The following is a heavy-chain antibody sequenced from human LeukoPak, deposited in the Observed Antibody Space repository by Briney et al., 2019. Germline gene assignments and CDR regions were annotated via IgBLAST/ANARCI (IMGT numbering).Heavy chain of an antibody. J-gene: IGHJ3*02. CDR2: IYYSGST. CDR3: ARPSGYYDYVWGTFAFDI. V-gene: IGHV4-59*08. CDR1: GGSISSYY. D-gene: IGHD3-16*01. Sequence: SETLSLTCTVSGGSISSYYWSWIRQPPGKGLEWIGYIYYSGSTNYNPSLKSRVTISVDTSKNQFSLKLSSVTAADTAVYYCARPSGYYDYVWGTFAFDIWGQGTMVTVSS.